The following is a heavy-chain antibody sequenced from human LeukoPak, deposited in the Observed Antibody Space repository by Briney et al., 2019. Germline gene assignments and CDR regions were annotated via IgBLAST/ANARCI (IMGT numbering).Heavy chain of an antibody. CDR3: ARGGRRITIFGVVMVWFDP. CDR1: GGSFSGYY. Sequence: SETLSHTCAVYGGSFSGYYWSWIRQPPGKGLEWIGEINHSGSTNYNPSLKSRVTISVDTSKNQFSLKLSSVTAADTAVYYCARGGRRITIFGVVMVWFDPWGQGTLVTVSS. J-gene: IGHJ5*02. CDR2: INHSGST. V-gene: IGHV4-34*01. D-gene: IGHD3-3*01.